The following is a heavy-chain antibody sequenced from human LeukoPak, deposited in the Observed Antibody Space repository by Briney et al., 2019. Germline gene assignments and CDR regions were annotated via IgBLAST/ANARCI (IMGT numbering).Heavy chain of an antibody. D-gene: IGHD1-26*01. J-gene: IGHJ4*02. CDR3: ASSTGGSYFLES. CDR1: GGTFSSYA. V-gene: IGHV1-69*01. CDR2: IIPIFGTA. Sequence: ASVKVSCKASGGTFSSYAISWVRQAPGQGLEWMGGIIPIFGTANYAQKFQGRVTITADESTSTAYMELSSLRSEDTAVYYCASSTGGSYFLESWGQGTLVTVSS.